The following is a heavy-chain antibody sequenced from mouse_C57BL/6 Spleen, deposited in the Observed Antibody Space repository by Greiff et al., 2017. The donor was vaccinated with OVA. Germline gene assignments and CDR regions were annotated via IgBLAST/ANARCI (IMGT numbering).Heavy chain of an antibody. D-gene: IGHD1-1*01. CDR1: GYTFTSYW. V-gene: IGHV1-50*01. CDR3: ASASYGSSDVDY. J-gene: IGHJ2*01. CDR2: IDPSDSYT. Sequence: QVQLQQPGAELVKPGASVKLSCKASGYTFTSYWMQWVKQRPGQGLEWIGEIDPSDSYTNYNQKFKGKATLTVDTSSSTAYMQLSSLTSEDSAVYYCASASYGSSDVDYWGQGTTLTVSS.